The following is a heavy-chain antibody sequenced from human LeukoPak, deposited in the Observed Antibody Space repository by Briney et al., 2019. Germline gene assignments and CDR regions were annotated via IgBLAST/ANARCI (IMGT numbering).Heavy chain of an antibody. D-gene: IGHD3-9*01. CDR3: ARDFIDYDILTGNTDDDY. J-gene: IGHJ4*02. V-gene: IGHV3-7*01. Sequence: PGGSLRLSCAASGFTFSSYWMSWVRQAPGKGLEWVANIKQDGSEKYYVDSVKGRFTISRDNAKNSLYLQMNSLRAEDTAVYYCARDFIDYDILTGNTDDDYWGQGTLVTVSS. CDR1: GFTFSSYW. CDR2: IKQDGSEK.